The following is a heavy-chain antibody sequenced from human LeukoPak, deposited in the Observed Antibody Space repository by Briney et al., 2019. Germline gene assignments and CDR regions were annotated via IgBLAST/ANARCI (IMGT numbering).Heavy chain of an antibody. V-gene: IGHV4-61*01. Sequence: SETLSLTCTVSGDSVNSGYYYWSWIRQPPGKGLEWTGYIYYRGSTMYNPSLKSRVTISVDTSKNQFSLKLTSVTAADTAVYYCARGIIDYWGQGALVTVSS. D-gene: IGHD5-24*01. CDR1: GDSVNSGYYY. CDR2: IYYRGST. CDR3: ARGIIDY. J-gene: IGHJ4*02.